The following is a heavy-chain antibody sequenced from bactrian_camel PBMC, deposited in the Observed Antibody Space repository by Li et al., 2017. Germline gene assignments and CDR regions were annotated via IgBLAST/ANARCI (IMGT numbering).Heavy chain of an antibody. Sequence: VQLVESGGGSAQAGGSLKLSCVVASSFSSRSYCMGWFRQAPGKEPEGVAWIDSKGTTRYADPVKDRFTISRDDAKRTISLQMDNIEPSDTAMYFCAADMGGFGLAGLGKVSGKFGYRGQGTQVTVS. CDR1: SFSSRSYC. J-gene: IGHJ6*01. D-gene: IGHD5*01. CDR2: IDSKGTT. V-gene: IGHV3S10*01. CDR3: AADMGGFGLAGLGKVSGKFGY.